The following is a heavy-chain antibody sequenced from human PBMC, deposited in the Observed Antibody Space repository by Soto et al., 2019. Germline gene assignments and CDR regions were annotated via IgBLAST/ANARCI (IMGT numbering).Heavy chain of an antibody. CDR3: AKSIYDSSGYYWLDY. CDR2: ISYDGSNK. CDR1: GFTFSSYG. D-gene: IGHD3-22*01. V-gene: IGHV3-30*18. J-gene: IGHJ4*02. Sequence: GGSLRLSCAASGFTFSSYGRHWVRQAPGKGLEWVAVISYDGSNKYYADSVKGRFTISRDNSKNTLYLQMNSLRAEDTAVYYCAKSIYDSSGYYWLDYWGQGTLVTVSS.